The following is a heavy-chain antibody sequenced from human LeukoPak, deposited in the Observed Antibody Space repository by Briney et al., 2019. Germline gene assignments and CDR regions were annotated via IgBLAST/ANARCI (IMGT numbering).Heavy chain of an antibody. CDR1: GFSFSDYY. CDR2: ISSSSDYK. J-gene: IGHJ6*02. V-gene: IGHV3-11*06. Sequence: PGGSLRLSCAASGFSFSDYYMSWIRQTPEEGLEWLSYISSSSDYKNYADSLKGRFTISRDNAKNSVYLQMNSLRAEDTAVYYCARECGSSSCPYNNMDVWGQGTTVTVSS. CDR3: ARECGSSSCPYNNMDV. D-gene: IGHD2-2*01.